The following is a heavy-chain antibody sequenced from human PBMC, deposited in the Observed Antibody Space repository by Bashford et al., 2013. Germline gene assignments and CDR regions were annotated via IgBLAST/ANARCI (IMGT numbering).Heavy chain of an antibody. V-gene: IGHV4-61*01. CDR3: AKYYFDSSGFHAFDI. Sequence: SETLSLTCTVSGGSVSTGSYYWSWIRQPPGKGLEWIGYIYYSGSTNYNPSLKSRVTMSIDTSKNQFSLKLSSVTAADTAVYYCAKYYFDSSGFHAFDIWGRGTMVTVSS. CDR2: IYYSGST. D-gene: IGHD3-22*01. J-gene: IGHJ3*02. CDR1: GGSVSTGSYY.